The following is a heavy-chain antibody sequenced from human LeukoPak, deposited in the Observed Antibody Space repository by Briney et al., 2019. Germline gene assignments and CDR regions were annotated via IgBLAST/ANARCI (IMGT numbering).Heavy chain of an antibody. V-gene: IGHV3-30*18. D-gene: IGHD4-17*01. CDR1: AFTFSSYG. J-gene: IGHJ4*02. CDR3: AKDQDYGDYSFDY. CDR2: ISYDGSNK. Sequence: GRSLRLSCAASAFTFSSYGMHWVRQAPGKGLEWVAVISYDGSNKYYADSVKGRFTISRDNSKNTLYLQMNSLRAEDTAVYYCAKDQDYGDYSFDYWGQGTLVTVSS.